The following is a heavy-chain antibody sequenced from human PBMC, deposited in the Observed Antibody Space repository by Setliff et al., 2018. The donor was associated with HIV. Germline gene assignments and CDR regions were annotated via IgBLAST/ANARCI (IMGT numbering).Heavy chain of an antibody. CDR3: ARLSKYFDFWAPDC. CDR2: IWPDDSDT. CDR1: GSSFTNYW. D-gene: IGHD3-3*01. V-gene: IGHV5-51*01. J-gene: IGHJ4*02. Sequence: GESLKISCKGSGSSFTNYWVGWVRQMPANGLEWMGLIWPDDSDTIYSPSFQGQVTISADKSISTAYLQWSSLKASDTAMYYWARLSKYFDFWAPDCWGQGTLVTVSS.